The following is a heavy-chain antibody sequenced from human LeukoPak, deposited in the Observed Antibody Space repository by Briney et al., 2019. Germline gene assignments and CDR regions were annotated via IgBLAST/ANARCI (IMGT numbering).Heavy chain of an antibody. V-gene: IGHV3-30*03. Sequence: GGSLRLSCVASEFTFSTYGMHWVRQAPGKGLKWVAAISYDGNKKYDGDSVKGRVTISRDNSKNTLSLQMSSLRAEDTAVYYCARDLSGSPWTYYYYGMDVWGQGTTVTVSS. CDR3: ARDLSGSPWTYYYYGMDV. J-gene: IGHJ6*02. CDR1: EFTFSTYG. CDR2: ISYDGNKK. D-gene: IGHD1-26*01.